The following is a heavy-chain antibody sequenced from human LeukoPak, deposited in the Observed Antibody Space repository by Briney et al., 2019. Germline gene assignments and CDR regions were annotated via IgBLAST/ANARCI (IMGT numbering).Heavy chain of an antibody. CDR3: ARVLGTGGFLGY. CDR2: VNPNSGGT. CDR1: GYTFTGYY. V-gene: IGHV1-2*02. J-gene: IGHJ4*02. D-gene: IGHD7-27*01. Sequence: ASVKVSCKASGYTFTGYYMHWVRQAPGQGLEWMGWVNPNSGGTNYAQKFQGRVTMTRDTSISTAYMELSRLRSDDTAVYYCARVLGTGGFLGYWGQGTLVTVSS.